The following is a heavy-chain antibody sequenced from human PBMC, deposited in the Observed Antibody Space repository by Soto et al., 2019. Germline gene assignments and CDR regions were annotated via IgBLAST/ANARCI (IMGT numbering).Heavy chain of an antibody. V-gene: IGHV4-39*01. D-gene: IGHD3-3*01. CDR1: GGTISSSSYY. CDR3: ARRDFWSGYYHY. CDR2: IYYSGST. J-gene: IGHJ4*02. Sequence: PSETLSLTCPVSGGTISSSSYYWGWIRQPPGKGLEWIGSIYYSGSTYYNPSLKSRVTISVDTSKNQFSLKLSSVTAADTAVYYCARRDFWSGYYHYWGQGTLVTVSS.